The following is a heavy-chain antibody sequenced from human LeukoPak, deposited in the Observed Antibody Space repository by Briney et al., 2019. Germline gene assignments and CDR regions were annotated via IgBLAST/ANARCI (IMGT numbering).Heavy chain of an antibody. V-gene: IGHV1-69*13. J-gene: IGHJ4*02. CDR2: IIPIFGTA. CDR3: ARGSLYYEAIDY. CDR1: GGTFSSYA. Sequence: SVNVSCKASGGTFSSYAISWVRQAPGQGLEWMGGIIPIFGTANYAQKFQGRVTITADESTSTAYMELSSLKTEDTAVYYCARGSLYYEAIDYWGQGTLVTVSS. D-gene: IGHD3-22*01.